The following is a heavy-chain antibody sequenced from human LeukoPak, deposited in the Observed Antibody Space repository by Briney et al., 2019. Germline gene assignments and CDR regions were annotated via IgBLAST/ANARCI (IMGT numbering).Heavy chain of an antibody. CDR2: INHSGST. Sequence: SETLSLTCAVYGGSFSGYYWSWIRQPPGKGLKWIGEINHSGSTNYNPSLKSRVTISVDTSKNQFSLKLSSVTAADTAVYYCARGTDSSGWYDYYYYGMDVWGQGTTVTVSS. CDR3: ARGTDSSGWYDYYYYGMDV. J-gene: IGHJ6*02. D-gene: IGHD6-19*01. CDR1: GGSFSGYY. V-gene: IGHV4-34*01.